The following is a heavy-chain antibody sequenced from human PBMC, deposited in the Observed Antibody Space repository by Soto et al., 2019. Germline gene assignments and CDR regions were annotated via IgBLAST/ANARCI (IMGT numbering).Heavy chain of an antibody. CDR1: GFTFDDDA. Sequence: GGSLRLSCAASGFTFDDDAMHWVRQARGKGLEWVSGISWNSGSIGYADSAKGRFTISRDNAKNSLYLQMNSLRAEDTALYYCAKDMEGYDLYGYGMDVWGQGTTVTVSS. D-gene: IGHD3-3*01. CDR2: ISWNSGSI. J-gene: IGHJ6*02. CDR3: AKDMEGYDLYGYGMDV. V-gene: IGHV3-9*01.